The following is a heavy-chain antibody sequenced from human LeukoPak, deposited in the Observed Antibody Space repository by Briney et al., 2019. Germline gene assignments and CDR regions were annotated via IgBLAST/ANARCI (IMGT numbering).Heavy chain of an antibody. CDR3: ANDVALGFGELSQK. Sequence: GGSLRLSCAASGFTFYDYAMQWVRQAPGKGLEWVSLISGDGGSTYYADSVKGRFTISRDNSKNSLYQQMNILRTEDTALCYCANDVALGFGELSQKWGQGTLVTVSS. CDR1: GFTFYDYA. D-gene: IGHD3-10*01. J-gene: IGHJ4*02. V-gene: IGHV3-43*02. CDR2: ISGDGGST.